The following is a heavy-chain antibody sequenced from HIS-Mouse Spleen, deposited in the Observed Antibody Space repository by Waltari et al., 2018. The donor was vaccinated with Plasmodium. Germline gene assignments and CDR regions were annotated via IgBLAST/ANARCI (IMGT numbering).Heavy chain of an antibody. D-gene: IGHD5-18*01. CDR2: IYYSGST. V-gene: IGHV4-59*08. J-gene: IGHJ4*02. Sequence: QVQLQESGPGLVKPSETLSLTCTVSGGSISSYYWSWIRQPPGKGLEWIGYIYYSGSTNYNPSLKCRVTISVDTSKNQFSLKLSSVTAADTAVYYCARLRYSYGYFDYWGQGTLVTVSS. CDR3: ARLRYSYGYFDY. CDR1: GGSISSYY.